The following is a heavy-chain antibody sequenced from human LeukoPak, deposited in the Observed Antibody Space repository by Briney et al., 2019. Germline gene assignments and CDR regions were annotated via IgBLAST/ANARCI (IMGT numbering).Heavy chain of an antibody. CDR2: ISGSGGST. CDR3: ARDRRGWWDKIDY. CDR1: GFTFSSYA. Sequence: GGSLRLSCAASGFTFSSYAMSWVRQAPGKGLEWVSAISGSGGSTYYADSVKGRFTISRDNAKNSLYLQMNSLRAEDTAVYYCARDRRGWWDKIDYWGQGTLVTVSS. J-gene: IGHJ4*02. D-gene: IGHD6-19*01. V-gene: IGHV3-23*01.